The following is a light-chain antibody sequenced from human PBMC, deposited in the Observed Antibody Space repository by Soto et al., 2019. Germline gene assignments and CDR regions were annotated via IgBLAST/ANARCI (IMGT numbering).Light chain of an antibody. CDR3: QHYGTSAL. CDR1: QSVSDMY. CDR2: AS. V-gene: IGKV3-20*01. Sequence: EIVLTQSPGTLSLSPGERATLSCRASQSVSDMYLAWYQQKPGQAPRLLIYASNRATGIPDRFSGSGSGTDFTLTISRLEPEDVAVYYCQHYGTSALFGPGTKVEIK. J-gene: IGKJ3*01.